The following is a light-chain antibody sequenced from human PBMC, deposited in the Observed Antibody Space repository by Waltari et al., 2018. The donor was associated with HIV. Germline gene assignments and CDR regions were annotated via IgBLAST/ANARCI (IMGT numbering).Light chain of an antibody. Sequence: SALTQPASVSGSPGQSITISCSGTSGDVGGYNFVSWYQKHPGKAPKLIIYNVSSRPSGVSIRVSVSRSSNTASLTIAGRQVEDEADYFCSSYTSSGPRYVLFGGGTRLTVL. CDR1: SGDVGGYNF. CDR3: SSYTSSGPRYVL. V-gene: IGLV2-14*03. CDR2: NVS. J-gene: IGLJ2*01.